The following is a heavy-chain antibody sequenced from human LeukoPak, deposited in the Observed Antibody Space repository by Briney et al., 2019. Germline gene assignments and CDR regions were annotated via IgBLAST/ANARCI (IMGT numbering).Heavy chain of an antibody. Sequence: GGSLRLSCAASGFTLSSYWMSWARQAPGKGLEWVANIKKDGSEKKYVDSVKGRFTIPRDNAKNSLYLQMNSLRAEDTALYYCAREGGSDWYSGWFDPWGQGTLVTVSS. J-gene: IGHJ5*02. CDR2: IKKDGSEK. CDR1: GFTLSSYW. D-gene: IGHD6-19*01. CDR3: AREGGSDWYSGWFDP. V-gene: IGHV3-7*01.